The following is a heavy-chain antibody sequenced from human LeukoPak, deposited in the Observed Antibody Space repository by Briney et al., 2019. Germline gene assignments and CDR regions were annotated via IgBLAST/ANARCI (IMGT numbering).Heavy chain of an antibody. CDR2: ISYGGSNK. Sequence: GGSLRLSCAASGFTFSSYAMHWVRQAPGKGLEWVAVISYGGSNKYYADSVKGRFTISRDNSKNTLYLQMNSLRAEDTAVYYCAREYCTNGVCYFRDYGLPVYWGQGTLVTVSS. J-gene: IGHJ4*02. CDR1: GFTFSSYA. CDR3: AREYCTNGVCYFRDYGLPVY. D-gene: IGHD2-8*01. V-gene: IGHV3-30*01.